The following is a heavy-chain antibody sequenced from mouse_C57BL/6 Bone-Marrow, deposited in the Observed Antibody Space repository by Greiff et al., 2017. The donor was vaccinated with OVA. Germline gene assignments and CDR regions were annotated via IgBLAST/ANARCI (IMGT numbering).Heavy chain of an antibody. Sequence: VQLQQPGAELVKPGASVKLSCKASGYTFTSYWMHWVKQRPGRGLEWIGWIDPNSGGTKYNEKFKSKATLTVDKPSSTAYMQLSSLTSEDSAVYYCARPGTRQWYFDVWGTGTTVTVSS. CDR3: ARPGTRQWYFDV. J-gene: IGHJ1*03. CDR1: GYTFTSYW. CDR2: IDPNSGGT. V-gene: IGHV1-72*01. D-gene: IGHD4-1*01.